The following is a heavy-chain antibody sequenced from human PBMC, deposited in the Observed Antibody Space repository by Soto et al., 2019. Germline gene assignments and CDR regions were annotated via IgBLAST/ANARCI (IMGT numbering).Heavy chain of an antibody. J-gene: IGHJ4*02. Sequence: ASVKVSCKASGYTFTSYDIYWVRQATGQGLEWRGWMNPNTGNSGYAQKFQGRVTMTSDTSISTAHMELSSLRSEDTAVYYCARRAETNGWNGFGADKYYFDFWGQGTLVTVSS. CDR2: MNPNTGNS. D-gene: IGHD1-1*01. CDR1: GYTFTSYD. V-gene: IGHV1-8*01. CDR3: ARRAETNGWNGFGADKYYFDF.